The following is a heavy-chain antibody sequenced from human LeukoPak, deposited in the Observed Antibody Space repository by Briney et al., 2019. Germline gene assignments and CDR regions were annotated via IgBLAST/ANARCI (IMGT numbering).Heavy chain of an antibody. CDR3: ARDFELSH. J-gene: IGHJ4*02. CDR1: GFTFSSYG. D-gene: IGHD3-16*02. CDR2: IWYEGSSK. V-gene: IGHV3-33*01. Sequence: GGSLTLSCPASGFTFSSYGMHWVRQAPGKGLEWVALIWYEGSSKHYADSVRGRFTISRDNSKNTLYLQMNSLRAEHTSVYYCARDFELSHWGQGGLVTVSS.